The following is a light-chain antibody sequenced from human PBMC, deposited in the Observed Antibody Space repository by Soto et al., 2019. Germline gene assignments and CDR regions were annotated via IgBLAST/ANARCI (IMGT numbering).Light chain of an antibody. J-gene: IGLJ1*01. Sequence: QSVLTQPASVSGSPGQSITISCTGTSSDVGGYNYVSWYQQHPGKAPKVMIYEVTNRPSGVSHRFSGSKSGNTASLTISGLQAEDEADYYCSSYTSSSTLYVFGTGTKLTVL. CDR2: EVT. CDR3: SSYTSSSTLYV. CDR1: SSDVGGYNY. V-gene: IGLV2-14*01.